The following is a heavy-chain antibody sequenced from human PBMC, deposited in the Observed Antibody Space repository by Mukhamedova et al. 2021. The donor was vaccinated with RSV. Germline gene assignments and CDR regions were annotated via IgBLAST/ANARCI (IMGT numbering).Heavy chain of an antibody. D-gene: IGHD2-2*01. Sequence: GKGLEWVANIKQDGSEKYYVDSVKGRFTISRDNAKNSLYLQMNSLRAEDTAVYYCACSRTFYSWCQGTLVTVSS. CDR2: IKQDGSEK. V-gene: IGHV3-7*03. J-gene: IGHJ4*02. CDR3: ACSRTFYS.